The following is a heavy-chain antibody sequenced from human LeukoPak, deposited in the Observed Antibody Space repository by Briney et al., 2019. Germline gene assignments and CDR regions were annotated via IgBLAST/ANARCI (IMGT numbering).Heavy chain of an antibody. V-gene: IGHV4-39*07. CDR3: ARPSPAFDP. J-gene: IGHJ5*02. Sequence: TSETLSLTCTVSGGSISSSSYYWGWIRQPPGKGLEWIGSVYYSGSTSYNPSLKSRVTISVDTSKNQFSLKLSSVTAADTAVYYCARPSPAFDPWGQGTLVTVSS. CDR1: GGSISSSSYY. CDR2: VYYSGST.